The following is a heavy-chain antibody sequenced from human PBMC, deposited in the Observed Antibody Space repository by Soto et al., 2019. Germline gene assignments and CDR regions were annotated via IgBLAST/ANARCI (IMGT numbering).Heavy chain of an antibody. V-gene: IGHV5-51*01. D-gene: IGHD3-9*01. CDR3: VRPDSTGYYYH. J-gene: IGHJ5*02. Sequence: GESLKISCKGSGYIFTNYWIGWVRQMPGKGLEWMGIINPADSDTRYSPSFQGQVTVSVDKSISTAYLQRGSLKASDTAMYYCVRPDSTGYYYHWGQGTPVTVSS. CDR2: INPADSDT. CDR1: GYIFTNYW.